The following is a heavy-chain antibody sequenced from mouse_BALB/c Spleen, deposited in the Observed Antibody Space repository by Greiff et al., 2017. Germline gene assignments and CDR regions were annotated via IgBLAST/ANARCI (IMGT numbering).Heavy chain of an antibody. CDR2: ISSGGGST. CDR1: GFAFSSYD. V-gene: IGHV5-12-1*01. D-gene: IGHD2-1*01. J-gene: IGHJ2*01. Sequence: EVKLMESGGGLVKPGGSLKLSCAASGFAFSSYDMSWVRQTPEKRLEWVAYISSGGGSTYYPDTVKGRFTISRDNAKNTLYLQMSSLKSEDTAMYYCARRDYYGGSFDYWGQGTTLTVSS. CDR3: ARRDYYGGSFDY.